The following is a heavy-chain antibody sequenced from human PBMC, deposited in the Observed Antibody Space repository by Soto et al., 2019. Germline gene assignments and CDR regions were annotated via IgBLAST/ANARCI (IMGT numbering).Heavy chain of an antibody. CDR3: ARDLVAAAGKNWFDP. D-gene: IGHD6-13*01. Sequence: PSETLSLTCTVSGGSVSSGSYYWSWIRQPPGKGLEWIGYIYYSGSTNYNPSLNSRVTISVDTSKNQFSLKLSSVTAADTAVYYCARDLVAAAGKNWFDPWGQGTLVTVSS. CDR1: GGSVSSGSYY. CDR2: IYYSGST. V-gene: IGHV4-61*01. J-gene: IGHJ5*02.